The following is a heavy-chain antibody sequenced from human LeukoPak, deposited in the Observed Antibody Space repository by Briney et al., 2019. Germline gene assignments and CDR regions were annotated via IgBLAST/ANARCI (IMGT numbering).Heavy chain of an antibody. Sequence: ASVKVSCKASGYTFTGYYMHWVRQAPGQGLEWMGWINPNSGGTNYAQKFQGRVTMTRDTSISTAYMELSRLRSDDTAVYYCAGGNWNDGYYFDYWGQGTLVTVSS. CDR1: GYTFTGYY. D-gene: IGHD1-1*01. V-gene: IGHV1-2*02. CDR2: INPNSGGT. J-gene: IGHJ4*02. CDR3: AGGNWNDGYYFDY.